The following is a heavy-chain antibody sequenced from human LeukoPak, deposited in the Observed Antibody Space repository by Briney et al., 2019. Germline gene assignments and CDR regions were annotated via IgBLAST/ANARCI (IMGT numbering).Heavy chain of an antibody. D-gene: IGHD5-18*01. V-gene: IGHV2-5*02. CDR1: GVSLSTSGGG. Sequence: KSGPTLVHPTQPLTLTCSLSGVSLSTSGGGVGWIRQPPGKALEWLALIYWDDDSRYSPSLKSRLTIAKDTSKNQVVLTLTNMDSVDTATYYCAHSQVFSYGSFHDAYDIWGLGMLVTVSS. J-gene: IGHJ3*02. CDR2: IYWDDDS. CDR3: AHSQVFSYGSFHDAYDI.